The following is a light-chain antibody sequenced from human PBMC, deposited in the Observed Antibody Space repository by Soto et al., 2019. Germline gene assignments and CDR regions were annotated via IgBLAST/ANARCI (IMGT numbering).Light chain of an antibody. V-gene: IGLV1-47*01. CDR2: RNN. CDR3: AAWDDSLSGYV. CDR1: SSNIGSNY. Sequence: QAVVTQPPSASGTPGQRVTISCSGSSSNIGSNYVYWYQQLPGTAPKLLIYRNNHRPSGVPDRFSGSKSGTSASLAISGLRSEDEADYYCAAWDDSLSGYVFGTGTKVTVL. J-gene: IGLJ1*01.